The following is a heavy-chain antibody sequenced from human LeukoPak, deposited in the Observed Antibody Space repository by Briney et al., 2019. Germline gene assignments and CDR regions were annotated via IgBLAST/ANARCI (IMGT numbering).Heavy chain of an antibody. D-gene: IGHD3-10*01. CDR2: ISGSGGST. Sequence: PGGSLRLSCAASGFTSSSYAMSWVRQAPGKGLEWVSAISGSGGSTYYADSVKGRFTISRDNSKNTLYLQMNSLRAEDTAVYYCAKDRGTMVRGYYFDYWGQGTLVTVSS. CDR3: AKDRGTMVRGYYFDY. J-gene: IGHJ4*02. CDR1: GFTSSSYA. V-gene: IGHV3-23*01.